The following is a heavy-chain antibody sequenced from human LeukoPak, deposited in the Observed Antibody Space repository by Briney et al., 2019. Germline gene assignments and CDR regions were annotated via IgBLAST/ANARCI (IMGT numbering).Heavy chain of an antibody. CDR2: IYSGGST. Sequence: GGSLRLSCAAAGFTVSSSYMSWVRQAPGKGLEWVSVIYSGGSTYYADSVKGRFTISRDNSKNTLYLQMNSLRAEDTAVYYCAIRGGAPTPYDFYYYMDVWGKGTTVTVSS. CDR3: AIRGGAPTPYDFYYYMDV. J-gene: IGHJ6*03. D-gene: IGHD1-26*01. CDR1: GFTVSSSY. V-gene: IGHV3-53*01.